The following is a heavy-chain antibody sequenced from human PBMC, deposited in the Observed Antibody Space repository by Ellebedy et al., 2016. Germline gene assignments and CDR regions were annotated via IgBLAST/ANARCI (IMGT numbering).Heavy chain of an antibody. Sequence: SETLSLXXSVSIDSMTSDYWTWIRQPPEKGPEWIGYIYFSGTTKTNPSLKSRVTLSIDTFEKQFSLKLTAMTAADTAVYYCARQKSCGGDCYIFDYWGRGILVTVSS. CDR1: IDSMTSDY. CDR3: ARQKSCGGDCYIFDY. CDR2: IYFSGTT. V-gene: IGHV4-59*08. J-gene: IGHJ4*01. D-gene: IGHD2-21*02.